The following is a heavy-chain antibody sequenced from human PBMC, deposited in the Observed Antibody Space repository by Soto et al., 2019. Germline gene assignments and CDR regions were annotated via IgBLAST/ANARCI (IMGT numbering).Heavy chain of an antibody. CDR3: AKVTFSGDYYYSYGMDV. D-gene: IGHD1-26*01. Sequence: QEKLVESGGGVVQPGRSLRLSCAASGFTFSAYGMHWDRQAPGKGLEWVTVISYDGSSKYYADSVKGRFIVSRDNSKNTLYLQMNSLRPEDTAVYYCAKVTFSGDYYYSYGMDVWGQGTTVTVSS. J-gene: IGHJ6*02. CDR2: ISYDGSSK. V-gene: IGHV3-30*18. CDR1: GFTFSAYG.